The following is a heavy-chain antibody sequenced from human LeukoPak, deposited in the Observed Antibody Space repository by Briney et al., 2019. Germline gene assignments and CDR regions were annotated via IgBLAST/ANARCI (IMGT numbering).Heavy chain of an antibody. J-gene: IGHJ4*02. CDR3: ARLVGGSYPYLD. D-gene: IGHD1-26*01. V-gene: IGHV4-38-2*01. CDR2: IYHSGST. CDR1: GGSFSGYY. Sequence: SETLSLTCAVYGGSFSGYYLGWIRQPPGKGLEWIGSIYHSGSTYYNPSLKSRVTISVDTSKNQFSLKLTSVTAADTAVYYCARLVGGSYPYLDWGQGTLVTVSS.